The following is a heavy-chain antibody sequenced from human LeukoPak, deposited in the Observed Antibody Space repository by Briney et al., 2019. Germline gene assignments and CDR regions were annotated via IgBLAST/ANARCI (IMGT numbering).Heavy chain of an antibody. CDR1: GYTFTSYG. J-gene: IGHJ5*02. D-gene: IGHD2-2*01. Sequence: ASVKVSCKASGYTFTSYGISWVRQAPGQGLEWMGWISAYNGNTNYAQKLQGRVTMTTDTSTSTAYMELRSLRSDDTAVYYCARVVEVPAAANWFDPWGQGTLVTASS. CDR3: ARVVEVPAAANWFDP. CDR2: ISAYNGNT. V-gene: IGHV1-18*01.